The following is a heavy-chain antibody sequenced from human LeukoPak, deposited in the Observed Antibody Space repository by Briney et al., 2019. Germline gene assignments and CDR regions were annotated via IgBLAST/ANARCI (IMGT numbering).Heavy chain of an antibody. CDR2: IYYSGST. CDR3: ARQPPDYYDSSGYSHGGRQANDAFDI. Sequence: PSETLSLTCTVSGGSISSGGYYWSWIRQHPGKGLEWIGYIYYSGSTYYNPSLKSRVTISVDTSKNQFSLKLRSVTAADTAVYYSARQPPDYYDSSGYSHGGRQANDAFDIWGQGTMVTVSS. D-gene: IGHD3-22*01. CDR1: GGSISSGGYY. J-gene: IGHJ3*02. V-gene: IGHV4-31*03.